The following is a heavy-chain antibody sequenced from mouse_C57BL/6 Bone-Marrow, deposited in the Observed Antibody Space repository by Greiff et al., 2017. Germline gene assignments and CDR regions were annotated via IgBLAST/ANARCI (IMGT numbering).Heavy chain of an antibody. CDR1: GFTFSSYG. Sequence: EVHLVESGGDLVKPGGSLKLSCAASGFTFSSYGMSWVRQTPDKRLEWVATISSGGSYTSYPDSVTGRFTISRANAKNTLYLQMRSLKFGATAMFYCGTRRLPAWFAYWGKGTLVTVSA. CDR3: GTRRLPAWFAY. CDR2: ISSGGSYT. V-gene: IGHV5-6*01. J-gene: IGHJ3*01.